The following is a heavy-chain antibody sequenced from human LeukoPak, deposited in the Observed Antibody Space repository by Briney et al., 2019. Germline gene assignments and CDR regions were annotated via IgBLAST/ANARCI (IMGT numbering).Heavy chain of an antibody. V-gene: IGHV3-30*03. CDR2: ISYDGSNK. D-gene: IGHD3-16*01. J-gene: IGHJ5*02. Sequence: GGSLRLSCAASGFTFSSYGMHWVRQAPGKGLEWVAVISYDGSNKYYADSVKGRFTISRDNSKNTLYLQMSSLRAEDTAVYYCARHYGPWGQGTLVTVSS. CDR1: GFTFSSYG. CDR3: ARHYGP.